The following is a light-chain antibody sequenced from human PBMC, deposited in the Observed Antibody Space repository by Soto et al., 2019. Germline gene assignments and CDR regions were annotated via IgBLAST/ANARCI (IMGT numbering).Light chain of an antibody. CDR1: QSISSW. J-gene: IGKJ1*01. CDR2: DGS. V-gene: IGKV1-5*01. Sequence: DIQMTQSPSTLSASVGDRVTITCRASQSISSWLASYQQKPGKAPKLLIYDGSSLESGVPSRFSGSASGTEFTLPISSLQPDDFATYYCQHFNSYPWTFGQGTKVEIK. CDR3: QHFNSYPWT.